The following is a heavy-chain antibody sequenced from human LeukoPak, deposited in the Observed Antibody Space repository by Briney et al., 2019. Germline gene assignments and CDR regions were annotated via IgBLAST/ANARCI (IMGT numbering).Heavy chain of an antibody. CDR1: TDSFSSHY. J-gene: IGHJ3*02. D-gene: IGHD4-17*01. V-gene: IGHV4-59*11. CDR3: ARDLVTVTKGFDI. CDR2: ISYIGST. Sequence: SETLSLTCAVSTDSFSSHYWTWIRQPPGKGLEWIGYISYIGSTNYNPSLKSRIPISIDTSKNQFSLKLSSVTAADTAVYYCARDLVTVTKGFDIWGQGTMVSVSS.